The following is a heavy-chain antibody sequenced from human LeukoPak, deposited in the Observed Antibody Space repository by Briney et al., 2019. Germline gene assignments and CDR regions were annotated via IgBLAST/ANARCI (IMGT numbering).Heavy chain of an antibody. CDR1: GFTFNTYA. CDR2: LSNTGGNS. Sequence: PGGSLRLSCAASGFTFNTYAMNWVRQAPGKGLEWVSALSNTGGNSYYADSVRARFTISRDNSKNTLYLRMDSLRAEDTAVYYCAREPPITVPEDYSDYWGQGTLVSVSS. V-gene: IGHV3-23*01. J-gene: IGHJ4*02. D-gene: IGHD6-19*01. CDR3: AREPPITVPEDYSDY.